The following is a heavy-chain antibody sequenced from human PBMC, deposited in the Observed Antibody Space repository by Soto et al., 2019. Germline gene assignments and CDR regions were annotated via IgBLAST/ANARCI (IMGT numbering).Heavy chain of an antibody. CDR2: ISGSGGST. J-gene: IGHJ6*02. V-gene: IGHV3-23*01. CDR3: AGTSYGSGSSGDLDYYYYGMDV. CDR1: GFTFSSYA. D-gene: IGHD3-10*01. Sequence: GGSLRLSCAASGFTFSSYAMSWVRQAPGKGLEWVSAISGSGGSTYYADSVKGRFTISRDNSKNTLYLQMNSLRAEDTAVYYCAGTSYGSGSSGDLDYYYYGMDVWGQGTTVTVSS.